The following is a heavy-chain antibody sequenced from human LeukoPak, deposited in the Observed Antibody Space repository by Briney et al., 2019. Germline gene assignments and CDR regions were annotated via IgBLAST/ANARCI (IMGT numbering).Heavy chain of an antibody. Sequence: GGSLRLSCAASGFTFSSYGMHWVRQAPGKGLEWVAVISYDGSNKYYADSVKGRFTISRDNSKNTLYLQMNSLRAEDTAVYYCARDQKDCSSTSCYEYYYYGMDVWGQGTTVTVSS. CDR3: ARDQKDCSSTSCYEYYYYGMDV. CDR2: ISYDGSNK. J-gene: IGHJ6*02. CDR1: GFTFSSYG. V-gene: IGHV3-30*19. D-gene: IGHD2-2*01.